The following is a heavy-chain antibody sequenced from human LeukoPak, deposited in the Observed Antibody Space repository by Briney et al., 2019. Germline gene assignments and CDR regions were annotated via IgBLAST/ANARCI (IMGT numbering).Heavy chain of an antibody. D-gene: IGHD3-22*01. CDR1: GFTFSNYA. V-gene: IGHV3-74*01. J-gene: IGHJ4*02. CDR2: INTDGSSL. CDR3: ARRINYYDSSGYYYVRYFDS. Sequence: GGSLRLSCAASGFTFSNYAMSWVRQAPGKGPVWVARINTDGSSLNYADSVKGRFTISRDNAKNTLYLQMNSLGAEDTAVYYCARRINYYDSSGYYYVRYFDSWGQGTLVAVSS.